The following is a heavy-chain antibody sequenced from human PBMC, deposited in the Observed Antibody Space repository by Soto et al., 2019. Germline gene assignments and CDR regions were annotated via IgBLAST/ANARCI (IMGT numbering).Heavy chain of an antibody. CDR3: ARDDRSVSGVVTLDH. Sequence: ASVKVSCKAAGYSFKNYAVHWVRQAPGQRLEWMGFTNEGSGNTRFSQKFQGRISITRDTSASTVYLDLSSLTSEDTAIYYCARDDRSVSGVVTLDHWGPGTLVTVSS. CDR2: TNEGSGNT. J-gene: IGHJ4*02. CDR1: GYSFKNYA. V-gene: IGHV1-3*01. D-gene: IGHD3-3*01.